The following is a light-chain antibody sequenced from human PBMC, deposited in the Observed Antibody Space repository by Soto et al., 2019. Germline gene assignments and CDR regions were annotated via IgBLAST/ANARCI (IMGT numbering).Light chain of an antibody. CDR3: QQYDSFSVT. CDR2: DAS. J-gene: IGKJ1*01. V-gene: IGKV1-5*01. CDR1: QSISSW. Sequence: DIQMTQSPSTLSASVVYRVTITCRASQSISSWLAWYQQKPGKAPKLLIYDASSLESGVPSRFSGSGSGTEFTLTISSLQPEDFATYYCQQYDSFSVTFGQGTKGDIK.